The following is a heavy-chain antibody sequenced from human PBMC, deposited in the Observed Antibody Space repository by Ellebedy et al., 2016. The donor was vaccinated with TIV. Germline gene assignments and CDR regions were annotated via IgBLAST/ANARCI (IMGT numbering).Heavy chain of an antibody. CDR1: GGSISSYY. J-gene: IGHJ6*02. Sequence: SETLSLXXTVSGGSISSYYWSWIRQPPGKGLEWIGHIHFTGSTDYNPSLKSRFSISVDTSKNHFSLIVTSVTAADTAVYFCAGGTHYYYGWDVWGQGTTVIVS. CDR3: AGGTHYYYGWDV. CDR2: IHFTGST. V-gene: IGHV4-59*01.